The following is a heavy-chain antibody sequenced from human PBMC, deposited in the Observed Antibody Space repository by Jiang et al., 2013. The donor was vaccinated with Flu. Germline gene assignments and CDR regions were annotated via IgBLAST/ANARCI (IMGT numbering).Heavy chain of an antibody. J-gene: IGHJ5*02. CDR3: ARTPMVNNWFDP. V-gene: IGHV5-51*01. Sequence: GAEVKKPGESLRISCKASGDSFTTYWIAWVRQVPGKGLELMGIIDPSDSDTRYSPSVQGQVTFSVDKSTSTAYLQWNSLKASDSGMYYCARTPMVNNWFDPWGQGTLVTVSS. D-gene: IGHD2-21*01. CDR1: GDSFTTYW. CDR2: IDPSDSDT.